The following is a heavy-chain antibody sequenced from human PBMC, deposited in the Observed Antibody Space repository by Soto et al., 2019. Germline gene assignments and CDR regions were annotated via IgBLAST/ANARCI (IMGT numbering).Heavy chain of an antibody. V-gene: IGHV3-30-3*01. CDR2: ISYDGSNK. Sequence: GGSLRLSCAASGFTFSSYAMHWVRQAPGKGLEWVAVISYDGSNKYYADSVKGRFTISRDNSKNTLYLQMNSLRAEDTAVYYCARAPIAVPAFDYWGQGTLVTVS. J-gene: IGHJ4*02. D-gene: IGHD6-19*01. CDR1: GFTFSSYA. CDR3: ARAPIAVPAFDY.